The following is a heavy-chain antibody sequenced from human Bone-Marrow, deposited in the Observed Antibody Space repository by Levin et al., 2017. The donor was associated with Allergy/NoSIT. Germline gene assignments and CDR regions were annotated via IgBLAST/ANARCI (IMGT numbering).Heavy chain of an antibody. Sequence: GGSLRLSCKASGFSLADYWVGWARQVPGKGLEWMGTIFPGDSSTTYSPSFQGQVTISADKSTSTAYLQWGSLKASDSAMYFCARHRGGSGWFPWGQGTLVTVSS. CDR2: IFPGDSST. CDR3: ARHRGGSGWFP. J-gene: IGHJ5*02. CDR1: GFSLADYW. V-gene: IGHV5-51*01. D-gene: IGHD6-19*01.